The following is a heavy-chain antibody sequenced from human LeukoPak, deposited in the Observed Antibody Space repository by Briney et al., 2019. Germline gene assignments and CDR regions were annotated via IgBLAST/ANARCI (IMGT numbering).Heavy chain of an antibody. CDR3: AKRRSNIGVVPAAMEVDY. CDR1: GFTFSSYG. D-gene: IGHD2-2*01. CDR2: IRNDGSNN. V-gene: IGHV3-30*02. Sequence: GGSLTLSCAASGFTFSSYGMHWVRQAQAKGLERVAFIRNDGSNNYYADSVHGRFTISRDNSKNTLYLQMNSQRAEDTAVYYCAKRRSNIGVVPAAMEVDYWGQGTLVSVSS. J-gene: IGHJ4*02.